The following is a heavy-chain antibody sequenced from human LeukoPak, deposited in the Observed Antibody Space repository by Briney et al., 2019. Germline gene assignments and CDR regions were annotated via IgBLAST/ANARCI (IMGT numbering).Heavy chain of an antibody. J-gene: IGHJ4*02. CDR1: GGSISSFY. CDR2: IYNTGTT. V-gene: IGHV4-4*07. CDR3: ARESTSGWYY. D-gene: IGHD6-19*01. Sequence: SETLSLTCTVSGGSISSFYWTWIRQPAGKGLEWVGRIYNTGTTDYNPSLKSRVTMSVDRSKNQFSLKLSSVTAADTAVYFCARESTSGWYYWGQGTLVTVSS.